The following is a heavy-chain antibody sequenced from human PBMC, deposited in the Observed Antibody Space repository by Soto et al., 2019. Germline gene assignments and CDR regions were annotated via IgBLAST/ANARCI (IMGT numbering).Heavy chain of an antibody. Sequence: ASVKVSCKASGYTFTGYYMHWVRQAPGQGLEWMGWINPNSGGTNYAQKFQGWVTMTRDTSISTAYMELSRLRSDDTAVYYCARGVTIFGVVYYGMDVWGQGTTVTVSS. CDR3: ARGVTIFGVVYYGMDV. CDR2: INPNSGGT. V-gene: IGHV1-2*04. J-gene: IGHJ6*02. D-gene: IGHD3-3*01. CDR1: GYTFTGYY.